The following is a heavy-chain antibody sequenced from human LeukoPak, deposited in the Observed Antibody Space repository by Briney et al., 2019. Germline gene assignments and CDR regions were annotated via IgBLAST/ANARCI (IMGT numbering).Heavy chain of an antibody. V-gene: IGHV4-34*04. D-gene: IGHD1-1*01. Sequence: SETLSLTCAVYGGSFSGYYWSWVREPPGKGGEWVGEINHSGSTNHNPSPKSPATIPVATTKNHFSLTLSSVTAADTAVYYCASAKHDIDAFDIWGQGTMVTVSS. CDR2: INHSGST. J-gene: IGHJ3*02. CDR3: ASAKHDIDAFDI. CDR1: GGSFSGYY.